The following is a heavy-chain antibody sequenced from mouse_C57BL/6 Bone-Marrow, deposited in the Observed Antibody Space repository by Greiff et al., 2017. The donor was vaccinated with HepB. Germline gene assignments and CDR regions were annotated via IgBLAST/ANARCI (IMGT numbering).Heavy chain of an antibody. D-gene: IGHD2-3*01. CDR1: GYTFTGYW. V-gene: IGHV1-9*01. J-gene: IGHJ4*01. CDR2: ILPGSGST. Sequence: VQLQQSGAELMKPGASVKLSCKATGYTFTGYWIEWVKQRPGHGLEWIGEILPGSGSTNYNGKFKGKATFTADTSSNTAYMQLSSLTTEDSAIYYCARRWLLRFYAMDYWGQGTSVTVSS. CDR3: ARRWLLRFYAMDY.